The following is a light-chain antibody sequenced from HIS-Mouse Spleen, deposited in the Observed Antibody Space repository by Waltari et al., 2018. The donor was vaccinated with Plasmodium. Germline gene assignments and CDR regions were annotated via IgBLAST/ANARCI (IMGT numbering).Light chain of an antibody. J-gene: IGKJ1*01. Sequence: AIQLTQSPSSLSASVGDRVTITCRASQGISSALAWYKQKPGKAPKLLIYDASSLESGVPSRFSGSGSGTDFTLTISSLQPEDFATYYCLQDYNYPQTFGQGTKVEIK. CDR3: LQDYNYPQT. V-gene: IGKV1D-13*01. CDR1: QGISSA. CDR2: DAS.